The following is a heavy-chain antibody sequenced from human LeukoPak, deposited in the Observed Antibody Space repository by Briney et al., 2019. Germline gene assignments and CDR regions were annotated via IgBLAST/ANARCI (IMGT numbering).Heavy chain of an antibody. Sequence: PGGSLRLSCAASGFTFDDYAMHWVRQAPGKGLEGVSGISWNSGSIGYADSVKGRFTISRDNAKNSLYLQMNSLRGEDTVVYYCTRAVTGQLDGGFWSGSSEWFDPWGQGILVTVSS. V-gene: IGHV3-9*01. J-gene: IGHJ5*02. CDR1: GFTFDDYA. D-gene: IGHD3-3*01. CDR2: ISWNSGSI. CDR3: TRAVTGQLDGGFWSGSSEWFDP.